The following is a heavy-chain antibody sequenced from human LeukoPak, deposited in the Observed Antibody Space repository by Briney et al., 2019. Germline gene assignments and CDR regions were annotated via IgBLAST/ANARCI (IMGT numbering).Heavy chain of an antibody. V-gene: IGHV3-21*01. CDR2: ISSGSYI. J-gene: IGHJ2*01. CDR3: AAPTQGDSSGYYYPVPPHYWYFDL. Sequence: GGSLRLSCAASGFTFSTFGMIWVRQAPGKGLDWVSSISSGSYIYYADAVKARFTISRDNARNSLYLQMNSLRAEDTAVYYCAAPTQGDSSGYYYPVPPHYWYFDLWGRGTLVTVSS. CDR1: GFTFSTFG. D-gene: IGHD3-22*01.